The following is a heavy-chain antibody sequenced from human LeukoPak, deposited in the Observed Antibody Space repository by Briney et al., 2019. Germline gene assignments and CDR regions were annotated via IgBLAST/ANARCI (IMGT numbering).Heavy chain of an antibody. D-gene: IGHD1-14*01. CDR3: AKEGEPRYYFDY. CDR1: GSTFSSKG. Sequence: GRSLRLSCAASGSTFSSKGWHGFGQVPAKGREWVAVIWYDGSNKYYADSVKGRFTISRDNSKNTLYLQMNSLRAEDTAVYYCAKEGEPRYYFDYWGQGTLVTVSS. CDR2: IWYDGSNK. V-gene: IGHV3-33*06. J-gene: IGHJ4*02.